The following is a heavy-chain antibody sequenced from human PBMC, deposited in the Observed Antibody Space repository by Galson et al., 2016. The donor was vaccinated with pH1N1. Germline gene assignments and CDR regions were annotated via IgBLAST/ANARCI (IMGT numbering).Heavy chain of an antibody. D-gene: IGHD6-19*01. CDR1: GFASSSYE. V-gene: IGHV3-48*03. Sequence: SLRLSCAASGFASSSYEMNWVRQAPGKGLEWVSHISRSGSTIHYADSVKGRFTVSRDNAKNSLYLQMNSLRAEDTAVYYCARPAEQQWLVILPFGYCGQGILVTVSS. J-gene: IGHJ4*02. CDR2: ISRSGSTI. CDR3: ARPAEQQWLVILPFGY.